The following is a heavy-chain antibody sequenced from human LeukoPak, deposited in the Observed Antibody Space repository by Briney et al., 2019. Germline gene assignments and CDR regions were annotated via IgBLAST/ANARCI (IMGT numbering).Heavy chain of an antibody. D-gene: IGHD4-17*01. CDR3: ARSDYGGSY. CDR2: IYPGDSDI. J-gene: IGHJ4*02. Sequence: GESLKISCKAPGYTFTSYWIGWVRQMPGKGLEWMGIIYPGDSDIKYSPSFQGQVSISADKSISTAYLQWSSLKASDTAIYYCARSDYGGSYWGQGTLVTVSS. CDR1: GYTFTSYW. V-gene: IGHV5-51*01.